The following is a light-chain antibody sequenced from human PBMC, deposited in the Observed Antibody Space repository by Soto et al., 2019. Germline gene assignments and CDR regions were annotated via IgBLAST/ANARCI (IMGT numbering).Light chain of an antibody. Sequence: QSALTQPASVSGSPGQSITISCTGTSSDVGGYKYVSWYQHHPGRAPKLMIYDVSNRPSGVSNRFSGSKSGNTASLTISDLQAEDEADYYCSSYTSSSTKLFGGGTKVTVL. CDR3: SSYTSSSTKL. CDR2: DVS. J-gene: IGLJ2*01. CDR1: SSDVGGYKY. V-gene: IGLV2-14*03.